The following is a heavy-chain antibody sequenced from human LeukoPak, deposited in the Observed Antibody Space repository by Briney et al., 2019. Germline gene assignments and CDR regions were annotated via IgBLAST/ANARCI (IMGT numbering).Heavy chain of an antibody. CDR1: GFTFSSYS. CDR3: ARVIQTFYYDSSGYYSSASNDF. Sequence: GGSLRLSCAASGFTFSSYSMNWVRQAPGKGLEWVSSISRSSSYRYYADSGKGRFTISSDNAKNSLYLQMNSLRAEDTAVYYCARVIQTFYYDSSGYYSSASNDFWGQGTLVTVSS. J-gene: IGHJ4*02. V-gene: IGHV3-21*01. CDR2: ISRSSSYR. D-gene: IGHD3-22*01.